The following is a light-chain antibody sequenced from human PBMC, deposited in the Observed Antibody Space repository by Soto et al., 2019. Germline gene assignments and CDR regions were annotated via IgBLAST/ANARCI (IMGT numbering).Light chain of an antibody. V-gene: IGKV3-15*01. J-gene: IGKJ1*01. CDR2: GAS. CDR1: QSLSSN. CDR3: QQYNNWPQT. Sequence: EIVMTQSPVARSVSPGERATLSCRASQSLSSNLAWYQQKPGQAPRLLIYGASTRATGIPARFSGSGSGTEFTLTISSLQSEDFAVYYCQQYNNWPQTFGQGTKVDIK.